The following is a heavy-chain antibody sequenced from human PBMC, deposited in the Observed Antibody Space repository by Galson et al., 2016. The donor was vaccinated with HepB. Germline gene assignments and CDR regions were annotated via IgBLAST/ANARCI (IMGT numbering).Heavy chain of an antibody. D-gene: IGHD3-22*01. Sequence: SVKVSCKASGGAFSNFAISWVRQAPGQGLEWMGVIVPLFGAPKYAQKFQGRVTIATDESTSTAYMELSSLRSGDTAMYYCARSDYYFENRGYTSEAFDIWGQGTMVTVSS. CDR2: IVPLFGAP. V-gene: IGHV1-69*05. J-gene: IGHJ3*02. CDR1: GGAFSNFA. CDR3: ARSDYYFENRGYTSEAFDI.